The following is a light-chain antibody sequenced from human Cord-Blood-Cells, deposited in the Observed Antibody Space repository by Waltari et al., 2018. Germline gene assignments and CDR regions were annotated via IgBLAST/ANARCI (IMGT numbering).Light chain of an antibody. CDR1: QSVSSN. Sequence: DIVMTQSPATLFVSRGDRATLSCRASQSVSSNLAWYQQKPGQAPSLLIYGASTRATGIPARFSGSGSWTEFTLTISSLQSEDFAVYYCQQYNNWPPYTFGQGTKLDIK. J-gene: IGKJ2*01. CDR3: QQYNNWPPYT. V-gene: IGKV3-15*01. CDR2: GAS.